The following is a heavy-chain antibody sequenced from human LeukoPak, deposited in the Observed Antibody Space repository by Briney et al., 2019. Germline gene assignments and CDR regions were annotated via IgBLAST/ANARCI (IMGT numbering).Heavy chain of an antibody. V-gene: IGHV3-20*04. CDR1: GFTFDDYG. D-gene: IGHD2-21*02. J-gene: IGHJ3*02. Sequence: GGSLRLSCAASGFTFDDYGMSWVRQAPGKGLEWVSGINWNGGSTGYADSVKGRFTISRDNAKNFLYLQMNSLRAEDTALYYCARGAYCGGDCYSKVVAFDIWGQGTMVTVSS. CDR3: ARGAYCGGDCYSKVVAFDI. CDR2: INWNGGST.